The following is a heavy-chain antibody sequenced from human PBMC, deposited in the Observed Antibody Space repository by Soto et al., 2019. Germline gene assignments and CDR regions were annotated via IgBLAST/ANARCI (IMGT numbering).Heavy chain of an antibody. CDR2: ISYTGNT. V-gene: IGHV4-31*03. D-gene: IGHD2-15*01. CDR1: GASLNSHGAY. CDR3: AREEAVRIERWFDP. Sequence: QVQLQESGPGLVKPSQTLSLTCSVSGASLNSHGAYWTRIHQRPGKGLEWIGYISYTGNTYYSPSLKSRVTISMDTSNNQFSLRLSSLTAADTAVYFCAREEAVRIERWFDPWGQGTLVTVSS. J-gene: IGHJ5*02.